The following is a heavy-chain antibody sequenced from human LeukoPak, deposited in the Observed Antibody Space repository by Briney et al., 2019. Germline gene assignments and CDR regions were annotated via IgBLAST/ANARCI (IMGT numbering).Heavy chain of an antibody. V-gene: IGHV1-69*13. Sequence: SVKVSCKASGYTFTSYAISWVRQAPGQGLEWMGGIIPIFGTANYAQKFQGRVTITADESTSTAYMELSSLRSEDTAAYYCARDTNLYGDYAMAFDIWGQGTMVTVSS. CDR2: IIPIFGTA. CDR1: GYTFTSYA. D-gene: IGHD4-17*01. J-gene: IGHJ3*02. CDR3: ARDTNLYGDYAMAFDI.